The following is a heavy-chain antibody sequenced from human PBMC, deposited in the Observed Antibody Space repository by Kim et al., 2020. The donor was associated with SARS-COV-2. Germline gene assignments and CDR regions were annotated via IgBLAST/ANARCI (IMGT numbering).Heavy chain of an antibody. D-gene: IGHD6-13*01. J-gene: IGHJ5*02. Sequence: QKFQGRVTVTRDTSASTAYMELSSLRSEDTAVYYCARPRFVQQLSTWFDPWGQGTLVTVSS. CDR3: ARPRFVQQLSTWFDP. V-gene: IGHV1-3*01.